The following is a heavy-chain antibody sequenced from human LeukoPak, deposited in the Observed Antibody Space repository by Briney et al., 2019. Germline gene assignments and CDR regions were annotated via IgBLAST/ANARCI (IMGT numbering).Heavy chain of an antibody. Sequence: GGSLRLSCAASGFTFSSYGMHWVRQAPGKGLEWVALIWSDDRNKYYADSVKGQFTISRDNSKNTLYVQMTSLRAEDTAVYYCGYQVQGVVKWGQGTLVTVSS. CDR1: GFTFSSYG. V-gene: IGHV3-30*02. D-gene: IGHD2-2*01. CDR2: IWSDDRNK. J-gene: IGHJ4*02. CDR3: GYQVQGVVK.